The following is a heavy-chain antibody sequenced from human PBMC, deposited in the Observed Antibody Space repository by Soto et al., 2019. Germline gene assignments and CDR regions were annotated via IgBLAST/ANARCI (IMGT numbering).Heavy chain of an antibody. CDR3: ARESGGATATLDYYYFYMDV. D-gene: IGHD5-12*01. CDR2: MNPNSGGT. V-gene: IGHV1-2*02. J-gene: IGHJ6*03. Sequence: QVQLVQSGAEVKKPGASVTVSCKASGYRFSDYYLHWVRQAPGQGPEWMGWMNPNSGGTKYAQEFKGRVTMTRDTSVRTAFMEMNWLKSDDTAVYYCARESGGATATLDYYYFYMDVWGIGTTVTVSS. CDR1: GYRFSDYY.